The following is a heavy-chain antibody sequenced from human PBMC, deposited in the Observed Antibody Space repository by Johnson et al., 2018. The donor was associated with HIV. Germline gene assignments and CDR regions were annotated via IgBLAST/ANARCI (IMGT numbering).Heavy chain of an antibody. J-gene: IGHJ3*02. CDR2: ISYDGSNK. CDR1: GFTFSSYA. D-gene: IGHD2-2*01. CDR3: ARDGGYCSSTSCSRHWASAFDI. Sequence: QMMLVESGGGVVQPGRSLRLSCAASGFTFSSYAMHWVRQAPGKGLEWVAVISYDGSNKYYADSVKGRFTISRDNSKNTLYLQMNSLRAEDTAVYYCARDGGYCSSTSCSRHWASAFDIWGQGTMVTVSS. V-gene: IGHV3-30-3*01.